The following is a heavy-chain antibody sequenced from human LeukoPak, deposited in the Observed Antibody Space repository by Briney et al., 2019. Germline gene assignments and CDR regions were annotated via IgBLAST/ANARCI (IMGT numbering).Heavy chain of an antibody. V-gene: IGHV3-53*01. Sequence: PGRSLTLSCSLSGLTLAANYMTWVRQAPGKGLEWVSVFYSSGSAYYADSVKGRFTISRDLSTNTLFLQMISLRAEDTAVYYCAPPGGSGDYPYPTYFNYWGQGTLITVSS. D-gene: IGHD3-10*01. CDR1: GLTLAANY. CDR2: FYSSGSA. J-gene: IGHJ4*02. CDR3: APPGGSGDYPYPTYFNY.